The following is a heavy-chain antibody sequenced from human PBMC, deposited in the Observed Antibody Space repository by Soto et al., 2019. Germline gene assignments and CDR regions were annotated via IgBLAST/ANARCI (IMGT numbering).Heavy chain of an antibody. CDR2: IKPSGGST. J-gene: IGHJ4*02. D-gene: IGHD1-20*01. V-gene: IGHV1-46*03. CDR1: GYGFTTYY. Sequence: ASVKVSCKASGYGFTTYYIHWVRQAPGQGLEWMGIIKPSGGSTRYAQKFQGRVTMTRDTSTNTVYMELTSLRSEDTAVYYCARVPSPYNNSWTYDYWGQGALVTVS. CDR3: ARVPSPYNNSWTYDY.